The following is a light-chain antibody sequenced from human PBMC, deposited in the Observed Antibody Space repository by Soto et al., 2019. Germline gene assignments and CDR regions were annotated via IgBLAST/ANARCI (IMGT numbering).Light chain of an antibody. J-gene: IGLJ1*01. V-gene: IGLV2-8*01. CDR2: EVS. CDR1: SSDVGGYNY. CDR3: SSYAGSNNFV. Sequence: ALTQPPSASGSPGQSVTISCTGTSSDVGGYNYVSWYQQHPGKAPKLMICEVSKRPSGVPDRFSGSKSGNTASLTVSGLQAEDEADYYCSSYAGSNNFVFGTGTKVTVL.